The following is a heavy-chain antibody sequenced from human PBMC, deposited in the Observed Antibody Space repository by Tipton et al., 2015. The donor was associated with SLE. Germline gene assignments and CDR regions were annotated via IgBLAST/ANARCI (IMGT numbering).Heavy chain of an antibody. V-gene: IGHV4-59*01. Sequence: TLSLTCIVSGDSISNYYWSWIRQPPGKRLEWIGDIYHSESSNYNPSLQSRVTMSVDTSKNQFSLKLSSVTAADTAVYYCARGWDYDFWSGYADYWGQGTLVTVSS. D-gene: IGHD3-3*01. CDR3: ARGWDYDFWSGYADY. CDR1: GDSISNYY. CDR2: IYHSESS. J-gene: IGHJ4*02.